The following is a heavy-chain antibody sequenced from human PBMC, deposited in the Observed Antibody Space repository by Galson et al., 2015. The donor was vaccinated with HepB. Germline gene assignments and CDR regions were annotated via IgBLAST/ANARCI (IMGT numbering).Heavy chain of an antibody. D-gene: IGHD4/OR15-4a*01. CDR2: ISTYANTI. CDR3: ARTSSGPLGAMDV. Sequence: SLRLSCAASGFTFSDYYMSWIRQAPGKGLEWVSYISTYANTIYYADSVKGRFTISKDTSKNQVVLRVTNMDPVDTATYFCARTSSGPLGAMDVWGQGTTVTVSS. J-gene: IGHJ6*02. V-gene: IGHV3-11*01. CDR1: GFTFSDYY.